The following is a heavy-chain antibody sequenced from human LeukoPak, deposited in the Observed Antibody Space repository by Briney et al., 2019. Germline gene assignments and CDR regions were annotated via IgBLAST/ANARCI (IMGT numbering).Heavy chain of an antibody. Sequence: GGSLRLSCAASGFIFSSQWMGWVRQAPGKGLEWVANVNQGGTEKFYVASVKGRFSISRDNAENSLYLQMNSLRAGDTAVYYCARAAYSSTWYSRYFDLWGRGTLVTVSS. D-gene: IGHD6-13*01. CDR2: VNQGGTEK. V-gene: IGHV3-7*01. CDR3: ARAAYSSTWYSRYFDL. J-gene: IGHJ2*01. CDR1: GFIFSSQW.